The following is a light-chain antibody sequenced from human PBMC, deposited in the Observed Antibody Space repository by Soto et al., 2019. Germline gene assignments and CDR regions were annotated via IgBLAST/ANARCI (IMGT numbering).Light chain of an antibody. J-gene: IGKJ5*01. Sequence: EIVLTQSPATLSLSPGERATLSCGASQSVRTVLAWDQQKPGQAPRLLIYDASTRATGVPARFSGSGSGTDFTLTISNLESEDFGVYYCQQRTDWPTITFGQGKRLDIK. CDR3: QQRTDWPTIT. CDR2: DAS. CDR1: QSVRTV. V-gene: IGKV3-11*01.